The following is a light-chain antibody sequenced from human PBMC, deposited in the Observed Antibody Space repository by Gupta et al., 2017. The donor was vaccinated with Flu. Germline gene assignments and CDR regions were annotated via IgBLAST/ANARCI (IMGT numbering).Light chain of an antibody. CDR2: GAS. Sequence: EIEMTQSPATVSVSRGDRATISCRASQSVSSCLAWYQQKPGQAPRLLIYGASTMASGIPSRFSGSGSGTDFTLTISSLQSEDFAAYYCQQSNSFPLTFGRGTKVEIK. J-gene: IGKJ4*01. CDR1: QSVSSC. V-gene: IGKV3-15*01. CDR3: QQSNSFPLT.